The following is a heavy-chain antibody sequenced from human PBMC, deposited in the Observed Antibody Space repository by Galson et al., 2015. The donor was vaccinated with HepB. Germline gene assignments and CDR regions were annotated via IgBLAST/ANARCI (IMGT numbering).Heavy chain of an antibody. CDR1: GYTFTGYY. CDR2: INPNSGGT. Sequence: KVSCKASGYTFTGYYMHWVRQAPGQGLEWMGWINPNSGGTNYAQKFQGWVTMTRDTSISTAYMELSRLRSDDTAVYYCARDRGTGDKEGHAFDIWGQGTMVTVSS. V-gene: IGHV1-2*04. J-gene: IGHJ3*02. CDR3: ARDRGTGDKEGHAFDI. D-gene: IGHD7-27*01.